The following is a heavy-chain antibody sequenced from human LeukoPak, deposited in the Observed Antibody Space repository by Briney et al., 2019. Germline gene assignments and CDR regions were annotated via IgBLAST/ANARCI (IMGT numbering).Heavy chain of an antibody. CDR3: ARSLGSTYSSSSNYFDY. CDR1: GGSFSGYY. CDR2: INHSGST. D-gene: IGHD6-6*01. V-gene: IGHV4-34*01. J-gene: IGHJ4*02. Sequence: SETLSLTCAVYGGSFSGYYWSWIRQPPGKGLEWIGEINHSGSTYYNPSLKSRVTISVDTSKNQFSLKLSSVTAADTAVYYCARSLGSTYSSSSNYFDYWGQGTLVTVSS.